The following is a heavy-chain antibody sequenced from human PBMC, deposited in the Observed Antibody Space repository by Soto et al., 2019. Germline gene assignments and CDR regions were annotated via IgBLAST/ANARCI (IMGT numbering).Heavy chain of an antibody. CDR3: GKPFFLGSGEHPSSFDS. J-gene: IGHJ4*02. Sequence: EVQLLDSGGGLVQPGGSLRLSCAASGFTFSNYAMTWVRQGPGKGLEWVSGISGSGGRSYYADSVKGRFTISRDNSKNTFYLQMNGLGAEDPAVYYGGKPFFLGSGEHPSSFDSWCQGALVTVSS. CDR2: ISGSGGRS. CDR1: GFTFSNYA. D-gene: IGHD3-16*01. V-gene: IGHV3-23*01.